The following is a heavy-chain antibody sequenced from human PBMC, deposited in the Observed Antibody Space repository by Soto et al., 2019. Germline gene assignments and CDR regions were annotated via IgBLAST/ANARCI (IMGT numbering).Heavy chain of an antibody. D-gene: IGHD1-1*01. CDR1: RFTFSTYG. J-gene: IGHJ1*01. CDR2: ISYDGGSK. CDR3: AKEQLEMTVVGADNVDS. V-gene: IGHV3-30*18. Sequence: QVQLVESGGGVVQPGKSLRLSCAASRFTFSTYGIHWVLQAPCTGLEWVALISYDGGSKYYRDAVKGRFIISRDNSHNTVSLQMNSLRADDTAVYFCAKEQLEMTVVGADNVDSWGQGTLVTVSS.